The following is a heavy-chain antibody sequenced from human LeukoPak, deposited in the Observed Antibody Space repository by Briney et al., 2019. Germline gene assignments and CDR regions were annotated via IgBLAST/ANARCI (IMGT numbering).Heavy chain of an antibody. D-gene: IGHD3-3*01. CDR3: ARVSPQYYDFWSGYSPIYWYFDL. V-gene: IGHV3-15*01. CDR2: IKNIGGGATT. CDR1: GFTFTNAW. J-gene: IGHJ2*01. Sequence: GGSLRLSCAASGFTFTNAWMIWVRQAPGKGLEWIGRIKNIGGGATTDYAAPVKGRFTISRDDSKNTLYLQMNSLRAEDTAVYYCARVSPQYYDFWSGYSPIYWYFDLWGRGTLVTVSS.